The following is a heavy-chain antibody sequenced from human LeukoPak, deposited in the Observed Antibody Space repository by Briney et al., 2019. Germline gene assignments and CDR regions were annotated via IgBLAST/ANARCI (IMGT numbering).Heavy chain of an antibody. V-gene: IGHV4-59*12. J-gene: IGHJ5*02. CDR2: IYYSGST. D-gene: IGHD2-8*01. CDR3: ARGLRVYAISRRAWFDP. CDR1: GGSISSYY. Sequence: SETLSLTCTVSGGSISSYYWSWIRQPPGKGLEWIGYIYYSGSTNYNPSLKSRVTISVDTSKNQFSLKLSSVTAADTAVYYCARGLRVYAISRRAWFDPWGQGTLVTVSS.